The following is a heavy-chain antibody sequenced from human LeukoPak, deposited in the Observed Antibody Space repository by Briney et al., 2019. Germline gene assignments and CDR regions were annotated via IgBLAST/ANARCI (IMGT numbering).Heavy chain of an antibody. D-gene: IGHD6-6*01. CDR2: IKQDGSEI. V-gene: IGHV3-7*01. Sequence: PGGSLRLSCAASGFTFSSYAMSWVRQAPGKGLEWVANIKQDGSEIYYVDSVKGRFTISRDNAKNSLYLQMNSLRAEDTAVYYCARDRYSSSGIDYWGQGTLVTVSS. J-gene: IGHJ4*02. CDR1: GFTFSSYA. CDR3: ARDRYSSSGIDY.